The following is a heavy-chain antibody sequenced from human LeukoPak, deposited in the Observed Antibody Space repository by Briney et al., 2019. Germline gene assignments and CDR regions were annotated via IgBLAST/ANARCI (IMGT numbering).Heavy chain of an antibody. CDR2: IKSDGSNT. V-gene: IGHV3-74*01. CDR3: ASIGQDYYYGMDV. CDR1: GFTFSSYW. Sequence: GGSLRLSCAASGFTFSSYWMHWVRQAPGKGLVWVSRIKSDGSNTNYAGSVKGRFTISRDNAKNSLYLQMNSLRPEDTAVYDCASIGQDYYYGMDVWGQGTTVTVSS. J-gene: IGHJ6*02. D-gene: IGHD3-16*02.